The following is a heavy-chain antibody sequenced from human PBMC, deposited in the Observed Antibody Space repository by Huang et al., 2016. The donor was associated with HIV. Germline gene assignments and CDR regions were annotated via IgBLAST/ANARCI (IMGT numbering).Heavy chain of an antibody. V-gene: IGHV4-61*09. D-gene: IGHD2-15*01. Sequence: QVQLQESGPGLVKPSQTLSLTCTVSGASISRGSYYWTWRRQPAGKGLEWIGHIDTSRSTNSNPSLKSRVTISIDTSKNHFSLRLNSVTAADTAVYYCATWPPGSQMRAFDIWGPGTMITVSS. CDR1: GASISRGSYY. J-gene: IGHJ3*02. CDR3: ATWPPGSQMRAFDI. CDR2: IDTSRST.